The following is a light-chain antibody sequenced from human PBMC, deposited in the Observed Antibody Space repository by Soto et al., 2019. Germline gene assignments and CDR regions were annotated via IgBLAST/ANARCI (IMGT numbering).Light chain of an antibody. CDR2: EGT. J-gene: IGLJ2*01. Sequence: QCALTQPASVSGSPGQSITISCSGASSDVGPYKLVAWYQQHPDKAPKLIIHEGTKRPSGVSSRFSGSQSGTTASLTISGLQAEDEADYYCCSYAASDLILGGGTKLTVL. CDR1: SSDVGPYKL. V-gene: IGLV2-23*01. CDR3: CSYAASDLI.